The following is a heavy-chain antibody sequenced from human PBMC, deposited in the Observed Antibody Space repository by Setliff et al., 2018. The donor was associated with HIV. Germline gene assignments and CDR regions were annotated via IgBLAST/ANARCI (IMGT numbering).Heavy chain of an antibody. V-gene: IGHV3-30*04. CDR3: ARDDWTCSDGTCFPITFDY. CDR2: ILYDESHA. J-gene: IGHJ4*02. CDR1: GFAFSSYS. Sequence: GGSLRLSCTASGFAFSSYSMHWVRQPPGRGLEWVAIILYDESHAYYADSVKGRFTISRDNSWNTLDLQMDNLRPDDTAIYYCARDDWTCSDGTCFPITFDYWGQGTLVTVSS. D-gene: IGHD2-15*01.